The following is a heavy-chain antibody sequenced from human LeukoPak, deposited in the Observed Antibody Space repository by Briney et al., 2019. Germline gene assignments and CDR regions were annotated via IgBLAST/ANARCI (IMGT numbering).Heavy chain of an antibody. J-gene: IGHJ4*02. Sequence: SQTLSLTCTVSGGSISSGDYYWSWIRQPPGKGLEWIGYIYYSGSTYYNPSLKSRVTISVDTSKNQFSLKLSSVTAADTAVYYCARKDEAAAGSYFDYWGQGTLVTVSS. D-gene: IGHD6-13*01. CDR1: GGSISSGDYY. V-gene: IGHV4-30-4*01. CDR2: IYYSGST. CDR3: ARKDEAAAGSYFDY.